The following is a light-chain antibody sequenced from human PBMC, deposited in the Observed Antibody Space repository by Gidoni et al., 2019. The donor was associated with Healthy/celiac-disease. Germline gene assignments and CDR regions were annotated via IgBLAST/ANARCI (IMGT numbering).Light chain of an antibody. CDR1: SGSIASNY. V-gene: IGLV6-57*04. Sequence: NFMLTQPHSVPDSPGMTVTNSCTRSSGSIASNYVQWYQQRPGSAPTTVIYEDNQRPSGVPDRFSGSIDSSSNSASLTISGLKTEDEADYYCQSYDSSNVVFGGGTKLTVL. CDR2: EDN. CDR3: QSYDSSNVV. J-gene: IGLJ2*01.